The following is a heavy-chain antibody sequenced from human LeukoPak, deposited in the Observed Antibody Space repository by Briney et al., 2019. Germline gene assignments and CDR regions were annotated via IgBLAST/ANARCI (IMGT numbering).Heavy chain of an antibody. D-gene: IGHD3-16*01. CDR3: AIGDSRAWGPDY. J-gene: IGHJ4*02. CDR1: GGSISSSSYY. V-gene: IGHV4-39*01. CDR2: IYYSGST. Sequence: SETLSLTCTVSGGSISSSSYYWGWIRQPPGKGLEWIGSIYYSGSTYYNPSLKSRVTISVDTSKNQFSLKLSSVTAADTAVYYCAIGDSRAWGPDYWGQGTLVTVSS.